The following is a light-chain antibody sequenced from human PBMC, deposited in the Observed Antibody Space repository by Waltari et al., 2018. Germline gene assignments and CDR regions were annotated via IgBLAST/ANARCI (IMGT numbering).Light chain of an antibody. CDR2: GAS. CDR3: QQYNNWPQT. Sequence: ETVMMQSPATLSLSLEERASHSCRASQSVSSNLAWYQQKPGQAPRLLIYGASTRATGIPARFSGSGSGTEFTLTISSLQSEDFAVYYCQQYNNWPQTFGQGTKVEIK. CDR1: QSVSSN. V-gene: IGKV3-15*01. J-gene: IGKJ1*01.